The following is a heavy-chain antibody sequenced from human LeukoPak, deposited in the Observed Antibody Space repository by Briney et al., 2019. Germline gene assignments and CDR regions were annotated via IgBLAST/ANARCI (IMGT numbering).Heavy chain of an antibody. Sequence: SETLSLTCTVSGGSISSYYWSWIRQPPGKGLEWIGYTYYSGSTNYNPSLKSRVTISVDTSKNQFSLKLSSVTAADTAVYYCARARNIAAAGTYAFDIWGQGTMVTVSS. J-gene: IGHJ3*02. CDR2: TYYSGST. V-gene: IGHV4-59*01. D-gene: IGHD6-13*01. CDR3: ARARNIAAAGTYAFDI. CDR1: GGSISSYY.